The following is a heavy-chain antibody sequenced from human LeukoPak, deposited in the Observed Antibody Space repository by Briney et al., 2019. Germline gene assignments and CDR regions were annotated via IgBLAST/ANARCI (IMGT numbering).Heavy chain of an antibody. CDR3: AKVEMSTSPGGIDY. Sequence: QAGGSLRLSCAASGFTFSNFGMHWVRQAPGKGLEWVTFIRFYGTNKYYADSVEGRFTISRDNSKNKLYLQMNSLRVEDTAMYYCAKVEMSTSPGGIDYWGQETLVTVSS. D-gene: IGHD5-24*01. CDR1: GFTFSNFG. V-gene: IGHV3-30*02. CDR2: IRFYGTNK. J-gene: IGHJ4*02.